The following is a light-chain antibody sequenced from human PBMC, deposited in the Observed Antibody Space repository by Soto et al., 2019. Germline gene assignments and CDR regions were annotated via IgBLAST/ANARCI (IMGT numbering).Light chain of an antibody. CDR1: QSLLYSNGYNY. J-gene: IGKJ5*01. Sequence: VMTQSPLSLPVTPGEPASISCRSSQSLLYSNGYNYLAWYQQKPGQAPRLLIYGASTRATGIPARFSGSGSGTDFTLTISSLEPEDFAVYYCQQRSNWPPITFGQGTRLEIK. CDR3: QQRSNWPPIT. V-gene: IGKV3-11*01. CDR2: GAS.